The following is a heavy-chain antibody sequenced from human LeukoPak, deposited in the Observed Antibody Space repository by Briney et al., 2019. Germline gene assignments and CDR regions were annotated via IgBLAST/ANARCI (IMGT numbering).Heavy chain of an antibody. V-gene: IGHV3-30-3*01. Sequence: GGSLRLSCAASGFTFSSYAMHWVRQAPGKGREWVAVISYDGSNKYYADSVKGRFTISRDNSKNTLYLQMNSLRAEDTAVYYCARDEGEAGYYDFWSGYYQGNWFDPWGQGTLVTVSS. D-gene: IGHD3-3*01. CDR2: ISYDGSNK. CDR3: ARDEGEAGYYDFWSGYYQGNWFDP. J-gene: IGHJ5*02. CDR1: GFTFSSYA.